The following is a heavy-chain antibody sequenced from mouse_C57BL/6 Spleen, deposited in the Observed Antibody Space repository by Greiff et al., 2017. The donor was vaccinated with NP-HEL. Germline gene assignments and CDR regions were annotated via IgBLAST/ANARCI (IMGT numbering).Heavy chain of an antibody. D-gene: IGHD1-1*01. V-gene: IGHV1-64*01. J-gene: IGHJ1*03. CDR3: ARKDYGSSYSYWYFDV. CDR2: IHPNSGST. Sequence: QVQLQQPGAELVKPGASVKLSCKASGYTFTSYWMHWVKQRPGQGPEWIGMIHPNSGSTNYNEKFKSKATLTVDKSSSTAYMQLSSLTSEDSAVYYCARKDYGSSYSYWYFDVWGTGTTVTVSS. CDR1: GYTFTSYW.